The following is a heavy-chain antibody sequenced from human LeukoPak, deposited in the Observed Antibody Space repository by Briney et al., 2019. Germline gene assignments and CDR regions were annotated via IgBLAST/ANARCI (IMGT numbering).Heavy chain of an antibody. D-gene: IGHD2-15*01. CDR1: GFTFRSYW. CDR3: ARWARYCSSGSCYSWFDP. J-gene: IGHJ5*02. V-gene: IGHV3-7*01. Sequence: GGSLRLSCAASGFTFRSYWMSWVRQAPGKGLEWVANMKLDGSEEYYVDSVKGRFTISSDNAKNSLYLQMNSLRVDDTAVYYCARWARYCSSGSCYSWFDPWGQGTLDTVSS. CDR2: MKLDGSEE.